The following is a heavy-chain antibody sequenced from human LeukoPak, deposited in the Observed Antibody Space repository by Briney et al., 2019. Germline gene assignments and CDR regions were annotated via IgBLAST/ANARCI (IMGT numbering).Heavy chain of an antibody. J-gene: IGHJ6*03. V-gene: IGHV1-8*02. Sequence: GASVKVSCKASGDIFSNYAISWVRQAPGQGLEWMGWINPNSGGTNYAQKFQGRVTMTRDMSTGTVYMELSSLRSEDTAVYYCARDPRGEQLAYYYYYMDVWGKGTTVTVSS. D-gene: IGHD6-13*01. CDR1: GDIFSNYA. CDR3: ARDPRGEQLAYYYYYMDV. CDR2: INPNSGGT.